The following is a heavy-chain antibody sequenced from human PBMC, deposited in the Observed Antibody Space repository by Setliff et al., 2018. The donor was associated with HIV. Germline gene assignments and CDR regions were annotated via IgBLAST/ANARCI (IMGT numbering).Heavy chain of an antibody. CDR2: IYPTDSDT. CDR1: GYSFTTYW. V-gene: IGHV5-51*01. J-gene: IGHJ4*02. D-gene: IGHD3-22*01. Sequence: GESLKISCQASGYSFTTYWIGWVRQMPGKGLEWMGIIYPTDSDTRYSPSFQGHVTFSVDTSISTAYLQWNSLNASDTAIYYCARHDYSDSRGYFDSWGQGTLVTVSS. CDR3: ARHDYSDSRGYFDS.